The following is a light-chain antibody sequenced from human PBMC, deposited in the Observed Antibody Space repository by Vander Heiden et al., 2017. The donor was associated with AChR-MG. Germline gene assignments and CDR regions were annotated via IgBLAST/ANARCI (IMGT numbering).Light chain of an antibody. V-gene: IGKV1-33*01. CDR3: QQYETDLT. J-gene: IGKJ4*01. CDR2: DAS. Sequence: DIQLTQSPSSLSASLGDKVTITCQASEDVSDYLNWYQHKPGKAPKLLINDASKLQPGVPSRFSASGSGTDFSFTISNLQPEDVATYYCQQYETDLTFGGRTHVEI. CDR1: EDVSDY.